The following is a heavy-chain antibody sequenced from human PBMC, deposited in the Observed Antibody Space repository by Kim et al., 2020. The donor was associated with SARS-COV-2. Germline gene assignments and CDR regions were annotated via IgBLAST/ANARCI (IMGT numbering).Heavy chain of an antibody. V-gene: IGHV4-39*01. CDR2: IDYSGTT. CDR1: GGSISTISHY. Sequence: SETLSLTCSVSGGSISTISHYWGWIRQPPGKGLEWIGNIDYSGTTYYNSSLKNRVTISVDTSKTELSLKLTSVTATDTAVYFCARHVNTGVAGRGYTDNWGQGTLVTVS. J-gene: IGHJ4*02. CDR3: ARHVNTGVAGRGYTDN. D-gene: IGHD6-13*01.